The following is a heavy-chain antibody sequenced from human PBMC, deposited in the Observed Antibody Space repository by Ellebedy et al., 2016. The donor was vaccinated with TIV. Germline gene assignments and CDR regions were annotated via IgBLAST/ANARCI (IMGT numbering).Heavy chain of an antibody. CDR2: INSDGSTT. J-gene: IGHJ4*02. V-gene: IGHV3-74*01. CDR3: TRYFNDYDIMGGDVRDC. Sequence: GGSLRLSCAAAGFDFSNYYMHWVRQLPGKELVWVARINSDGSTTNYADSVKGRFTVSRDNARSTLYLQMNSLRVEDTALYYCTRYFNDYDIMGGDVRDCWGQGTLVTVSS. CDR1: GFDFSNYY. D-gene: IGHD3-9*01.